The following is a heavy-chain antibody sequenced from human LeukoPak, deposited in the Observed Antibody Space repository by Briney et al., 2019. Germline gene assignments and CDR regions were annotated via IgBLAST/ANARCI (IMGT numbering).Heavy chain of an antibody. Sequence: SETLSLTCTVSGYSISSGYYWGWIRQPPGKGLEWIGSIYHSGSTYYNPSLKSRVTISVDTSKNQFSLKLSSVTAADTAVYYCTREHAGTTVDYWGQGTLVTVSS. J-gene: IGHJ4*02. CDR1: GYSISSGYY. CDR3: TREHAGTTVDY. D-gene: IGHD1-1*01. CDR2: IYHSGST. V-gene: IGHV4-38-2*02.